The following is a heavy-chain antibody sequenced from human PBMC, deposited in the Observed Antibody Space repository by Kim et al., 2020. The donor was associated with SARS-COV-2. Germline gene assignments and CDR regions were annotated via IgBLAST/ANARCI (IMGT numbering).Heavy chain of an antibody. Sequence: PAFQGQVTFSGDKSISTAYLQWNSLKASDTAMYYCARRYYDGTGYYSFDYWGQGTLVTVSS. D-gene: IGHD3-22*01. CDR3: ARRYYDGTGYYSFDY. J-gene: IGHJ4*02. V-gene: IGHV5-51*01.